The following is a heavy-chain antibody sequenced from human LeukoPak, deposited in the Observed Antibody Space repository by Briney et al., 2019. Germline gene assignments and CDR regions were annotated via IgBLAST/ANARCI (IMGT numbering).Heavy chain of an antibody. J-gene: IGHJ4*02. V-gene: IGHV1-69*13. Sequence: ASVKVSCTASGGTFSSYAISWVRQAPGQGLEWMGGIIPIFGTANYAQKFQGRVTITADESTSTAYMELSSLRSEDTAVYYCASDPSTGTTGGYWGQGTLVTVSS. CDR3: ASDPSTGTTGGY. CDR2: IIPIFGTA. D-gene: IGHD1-1*01. CDR1: GGTFSSYA.